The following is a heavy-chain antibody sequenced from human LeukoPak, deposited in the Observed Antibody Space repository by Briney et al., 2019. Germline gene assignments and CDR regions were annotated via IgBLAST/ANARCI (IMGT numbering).Heavy chain of an antibody. D-gene: IGHD4-17*01. CDR2: ISYDGSNK. V-gene: IGHV3-30-3*01. Sequence: GRSLRLSCAASGFTFSSYAMHWVRQAPGKGLEWVAVISYDGSNKYYADSVKGRFTISRDNSKNTLYLQMNSLRAEDTAVYYCAGASSTVTSPYYYGMDVWGQGTTVTVSS. CDR3: AGASSTVTSPYYYGMDV. CDR1: GFTFSSYA. J-gene: IGHJ6*02.